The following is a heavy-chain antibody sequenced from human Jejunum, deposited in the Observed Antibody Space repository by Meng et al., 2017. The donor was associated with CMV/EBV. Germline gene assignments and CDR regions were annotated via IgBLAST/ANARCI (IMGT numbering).Heavy chain of an antibody. CDR3: ARRTTVTGGFDY. V-gene: IGHV1-2*02. CDR2: INPKSGDT. CDR1: GYTLSDYY. Sequence: QGQRVQPAPGVKMPGASVKLSCKASGYTLSDYYMHWVRQAPGQGLEWMGWINPKSGDTDYAQKFRGRVTMTRDTSMNRAYMELSSLKFDDTAVYYCARRTTVTGGFDYWGQGTLVTVSS. J-gene: IGHJ4*02. D-gene: IGHD4-17*01.